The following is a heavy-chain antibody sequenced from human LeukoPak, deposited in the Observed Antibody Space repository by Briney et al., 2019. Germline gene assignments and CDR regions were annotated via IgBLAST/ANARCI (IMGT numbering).Heavy chain of an antibody. CDR2: INHSGST. CDR1: GGSFSGYY. V-gene: IGHV4-34*01. CDR3: ARRDYDFWSGYYSRYSAAGTWFDP. Sequence: SETLSLTCAVYGGSFSGYYWSWIRQPPGKGLEWIGEINHSGSTNYNPSLKSRVTISVDTSKNQFSLKLSSVTAADTAVYYCARRDYDFWSGYYSRYSAAGTWFDPWGQGTLVTVSS. D-gene: IGHD3-3*01. J-gene: IGHJ5*02.